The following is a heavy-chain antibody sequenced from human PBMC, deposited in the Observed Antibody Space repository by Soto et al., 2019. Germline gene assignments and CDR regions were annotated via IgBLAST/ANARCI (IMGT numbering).Heavy chain of an antibody. CDR1: EGTFSSYA. CDR2: IIPIFGTA. J-gene: IGHJ6*02. V-gene: IGHV1-69*01. CDR3: ASGYDFWSGYGYYYYGMDV. D-gene: IGHD3-3*01. Sequence: QVQLVQSGAEVKKPGSSVKVSCKASEGTFSSYAISWVRQAPGQGLEWMGGIIPIFGTANYAQKFQGRVTITADESTSTAYMELSSLRSEDTAVYYCASGYDFWSGYGYYYYGMDVWGQGTTVTISS.